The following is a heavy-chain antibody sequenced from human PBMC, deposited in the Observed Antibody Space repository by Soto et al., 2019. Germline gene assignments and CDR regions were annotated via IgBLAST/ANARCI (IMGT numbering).Heavy chain of an antibody. CDR1: GTSISSYY. D-gene: IGHD2-8*01. CDR2: IHYSGTT. Sequence: KSSETLSLTCTVSGTSISSYYWSWIRQPPGKGLEWIANIHYSGTTNYTPSLASRVTLSVDTSKNQFSLKMTSVTAADRAMYFCARYNSYAIDYWGRGTLVTVSS. J-gene: IGHJ4*02. V-gene: IGHV4-59*01. CDR3: ARYNSYAIDY.